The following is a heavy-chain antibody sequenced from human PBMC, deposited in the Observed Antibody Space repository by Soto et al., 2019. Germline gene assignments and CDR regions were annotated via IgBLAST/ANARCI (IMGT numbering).Heavy chain of an antibody. CDR2: IYATGTT. CDR1: GASISGFY. Sequence: SETLSLTCTVSGASISGFYWSWIRKSAGKGLEWIGRIYATGTTDYNPSLKSRVMMSVDTSKKQFSLKLRCVTGADTAVYYCVRDGTKTLRDRFDPWGQGISVTVSS. CDR3: VRDGTKTLRDRFDP. J-gene: IGHJ5*02. V-gene: IGHV4-4*07. D-gene: IGHD1-1*01.